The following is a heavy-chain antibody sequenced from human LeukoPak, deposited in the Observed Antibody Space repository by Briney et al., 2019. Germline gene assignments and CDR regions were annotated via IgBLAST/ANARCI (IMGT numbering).Heavy chain of an antibody. CDR2: INPSGGST. J-gene: IGHJ6*03. D-gene: IGHD1-26*01. CDR3: ARDFGAPPYSATRGYYMDV. CDR1: GYTFTSYY. Sequence: ASVKVSCKASGYTFTSYYMHWVRQAPGQGLEWMGIINPSGGSTSYAQEFQGRVNVTTDRSTSTAYMELRSLRSDDTAVYYCARDFGAPPYSATRGYYMDVWGKGTTVTVSS. V-gene: IGHV1-46*01.